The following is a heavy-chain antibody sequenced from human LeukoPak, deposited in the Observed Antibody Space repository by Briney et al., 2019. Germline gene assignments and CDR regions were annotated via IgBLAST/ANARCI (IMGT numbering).Heavy chain of an antibody. D-gene: IGHD3-22*01. J-gene: IGHJ4*02. CDR3: ASSRYDSSGYYGIIGY. CDR2: ISRSSNYK. CDR1: GFTFTSYG. Sequence: GGSLRLSCAASGFTFTSYGMTWVRQAPGKGLEWVSSISRSSNYKYYADSVKGRFTISRDNAKNSLYPQMNSLRAEDTALYYCASSRYDSSGYYGIIGYWGQGTLVTVSS. V-gene: IGHV3-21*01.